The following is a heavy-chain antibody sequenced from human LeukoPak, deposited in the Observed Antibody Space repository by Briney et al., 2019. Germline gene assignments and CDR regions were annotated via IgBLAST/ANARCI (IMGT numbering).Heavy chain of an antibody. Sequence: GGSLRLSCAASGFIFSSYSINWVRQAPGKGLEWVSSISSSSSYIYYADSVKGRFTISRDNAKNSLYLQMNSLRAEDTAVYYCARVRSIGDYDYWGQGTLVTVSS. J-gene: IGHJ4*02. D-gene: IGHD4-17*01. CDR2: ISSSSSYI. V-gene: IGHV3-21*01. CDR3: ARVRSIGDYDY. CDR1: GFIFSSYS.